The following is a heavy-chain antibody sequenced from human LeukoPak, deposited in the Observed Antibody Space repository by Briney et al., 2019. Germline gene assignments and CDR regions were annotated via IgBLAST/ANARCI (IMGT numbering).Heavy chain of an antibody. CDR1: GYTFTVYY. Sequence: ASVKVSCTASGYTFTVYYMHWVRQAPGQGLEWMGWINPNSGGTNYAQKFQGRVTMTRDTSISTAYMELSRLRSDDTAAYYCASRACSGGSCYPLNYWGQGTLVTVSS. D-gene: IGHD2-15*01. V-gene: IGHV1-2*02. CDR2: INPNSGGT. CDR3: ASRACSGGSCYPLNY. J-gene: IGHJ4*02.